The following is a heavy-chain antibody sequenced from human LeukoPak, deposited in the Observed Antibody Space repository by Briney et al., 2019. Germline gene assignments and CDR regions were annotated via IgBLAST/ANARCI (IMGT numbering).Heavy chain of an antibody. Sequence: GGSLRLSCAASGFTFSTSGMHWVRQSPGKGLDWVAFIRYDGSNNYYADSVKGRFTISRDNSKNTLYLQMNSLRADDTAVYYCAKDRLTTVVMGYLDYWGQGTLVTVPS. J-gene: IGHJ4*02. CDR1: GFTFSTSG. V-gene: IGHV3-30*02. CDR3: AKDRLTTVVMGYLDY. D-gene: IGHD4-23*01. CDR2: IRYDGSNN.